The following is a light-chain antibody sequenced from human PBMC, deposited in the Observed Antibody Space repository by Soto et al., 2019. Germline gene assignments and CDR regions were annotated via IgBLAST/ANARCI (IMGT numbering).Light chain of an antibody. CDR3: QQYYNWPRT. Sequence: EIVMTQSPATLSVVPWERATLSWRASQSVSSNLAWYQHKPGQAPRLLTYGASTRATGIPARFSGSGSGTEFTLTISSLQPEDFAVYYCQQYYNWPRTFGQGTKVDIK. CDR1: QSVSSN. J-gene: IGKJ1*01. CDR2: GAS. V-gene: IGKV3-15*01.